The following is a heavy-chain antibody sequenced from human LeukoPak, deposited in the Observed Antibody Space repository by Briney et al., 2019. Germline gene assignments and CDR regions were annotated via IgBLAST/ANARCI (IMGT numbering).Heavy chain of an antibody. V-gene: IGHV3-30-3*01. Sequence: HPGRSLRLSCAASGFTFSSYAMHWVRQAPGKGLEWVAVISYDGSNKYYADSVKGRFTISRDNSKNTLYLQMNSLRAEDTALYYCAKDIGRYSSSWYIDWGQGTLVTVSS. D-gene: IGHD6-13*01. J-gene: IGHJ4*02. CDR1: GFTFSSYA. CDR3: AKDIGRYSSSWYID. CDR2: ISYDGSNK.